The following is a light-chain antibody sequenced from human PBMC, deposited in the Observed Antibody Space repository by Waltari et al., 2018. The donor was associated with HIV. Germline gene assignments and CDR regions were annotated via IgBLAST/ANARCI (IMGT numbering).Light chain of an antibody. V-gene: IGKV3D-20*01. CDR3: QQYGSAPFI. CDR2: DAS. CDR1: QSIRSSY. Sequence: EIVLTQSPATLSLSPGESATLSCGASQSIRSSYLAWFQQRPGLAPRLLIYDASRRATGIPDRFSGSGSGTDFTLTISRLEPEDFAVYYCQQYGSAPFIFGQGTRLEIK. J-gene: IGKJ5*01.